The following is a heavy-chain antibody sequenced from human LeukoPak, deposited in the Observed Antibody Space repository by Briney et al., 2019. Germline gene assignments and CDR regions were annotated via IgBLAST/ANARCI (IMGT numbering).Heavy chain of an antibody. CDR2: ISAAGGDR. Sequence: GGSLRLSCAATGFTFSSSAMSWVRQAPGKGLEWVSAISAAGGDRYYAASVKGRLTISRDNSKSTLYLQVDSLRPEDTATYYCAKGYSNAARFDSWGQGTLVIVSA. V-gene: IGHV3-23*01. J-gene: IGHJ4*02. D-gene: IGHD1-26*01. CDR3: AKGYSNAARFDS. CDR1: GFTFSSSA.